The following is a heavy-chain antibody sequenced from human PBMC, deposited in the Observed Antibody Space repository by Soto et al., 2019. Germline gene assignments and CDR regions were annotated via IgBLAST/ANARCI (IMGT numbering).Heavy chain of an antibody. J-gene: IGHJ4*02. V-gene: IGHV3-64*01. Sequence: GGSLRLSCAASGFTFSSYAMHWVRQAPGKGLEYVSAISSNGGSTYYANSVKGRFTISRDNSKNTLYLQMGSLRDEVMAVYYCARSRDYGDYEFDYWGQGTLVTVSS. CDR2: ISSNGGST. D-gene: IGHD4-17*01. CDR1: GFTFSSYA. CDR3: ARSRDYGDYEFDY.